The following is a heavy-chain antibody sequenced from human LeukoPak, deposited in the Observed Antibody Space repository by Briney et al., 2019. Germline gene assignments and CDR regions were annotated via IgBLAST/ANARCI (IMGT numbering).Heavy chain of an antibody. D-gene: IGHD2-8*01. CDR2: ISSSSGSI. J-gene: IGHJ4*02. Sequence: GGSLRLSCVASGFTFSSYSINWVRQAPGKGLEWVSYISSSSGSIYYADSVKGRFSISRDNAKSSVSLHMNSLRDEDTAVYYCARGCDTNCFFNDYWGQGTLVTVSS. CDR1: GFTFSSYS. CDR3: ARGCDTNCFFNDY. V-gene: IGHV3-48*02.